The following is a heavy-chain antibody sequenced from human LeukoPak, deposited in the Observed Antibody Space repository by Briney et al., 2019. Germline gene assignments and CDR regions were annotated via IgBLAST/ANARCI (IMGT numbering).Heavy chain of an antibody. Sequence: PGGSLRLSCAASGFTFSSYWMNWVRQAPGKGLEWVANINQDGTEKYYVDSVKGRFTISRDNAKNSLYLQMNSLRAEDTAVYYCARDRDRGIDYWGQGTLVTVSS. CDR1: GFTFSSYW. CDR3: ARDRDRGIDY. V-gene: IGHV3-7*01. D-gene: IGHD2-15*01. CDR2: INQDGTEK. J-gene: IGHJ4*02.